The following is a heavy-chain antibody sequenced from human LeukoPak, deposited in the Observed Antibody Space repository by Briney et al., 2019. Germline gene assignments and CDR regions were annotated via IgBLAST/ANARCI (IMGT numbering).Heavy chain of an antibody. J-gene: IGHJ4*02. CDR3: ASGGYFDWSNWVFDY. CDR1: GGSISSYY. V-gene: IGHV4-59*01. CDR2: IYYSGST. Sequence: SETLSLTCTVSGGSISSYYWSWIRQPPGKGLEWIGYIYYSGSTNYNPSLKSRVTISVDTSKNQFSLKLSSVTAADTAVYYCASGGYFDWSNWVFDYWGQGTLVTVSS. D-gene: IGHD3-9*01.